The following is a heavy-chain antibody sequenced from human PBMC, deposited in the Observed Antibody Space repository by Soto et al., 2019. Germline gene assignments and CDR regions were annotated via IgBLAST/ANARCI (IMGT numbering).Heavy chain of an antibody. D-gene: IGHD6-19*01. CDR3: ARDFPSSVAGTGFDY. CDR2: VSYDGSNK. J-gene: IGHJ4*02. V-gene: IGHV3-30-3*01. CDR1: GFTFSSYA. Sequence: GGSLRLSCAASGFTFSSYAMHWVRQAPGKGLEWVAVVSYDGSNKYYADSVKGRFTISRDNSKNTLYLQMNSLRAEDTAVYYCARDFPSSVAGTGFDYWGQGTLVTVSS.